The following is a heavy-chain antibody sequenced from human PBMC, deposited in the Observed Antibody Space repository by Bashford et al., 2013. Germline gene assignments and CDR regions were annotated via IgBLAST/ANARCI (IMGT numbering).Heavy chain of an antibody. V-gene: IGHV1-46*01. Sequence: VRQAPGQGLEWMGIINPSGGSTSYAQKFQGRVTMTRDTSTSTVYMELSSLRSEDTAVYYCARDRSIAVAGTDYFDYWGQGTLVTVSS. CDR3: ARDRSIAVAGTDYFDY. CDR2: INPSGGST. D-gene: IGHD6-19*01. J-gene: IGHJ4*02.